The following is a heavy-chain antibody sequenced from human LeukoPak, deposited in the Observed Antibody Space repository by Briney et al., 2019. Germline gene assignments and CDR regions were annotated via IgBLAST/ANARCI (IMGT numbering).Heavy chain of an antibody. CDR2: MNPNSGNT. CDR1: GYTFTSYD. V-gene: IGHV1-8*01. D-gene: IGHD2-8*01. Sequence: GTSVKVSCKASGYTFTSYDINWVRQATGQGLEWMGWMNPNSGNTGYAQKFQGRVTMTRNTSISTAYMELSSLRSEDTAVYYCARGRGSSPRESTNQHWGQGTLVTVSS. J-gene: IGHJ1*01. CDR3: ARGRGSSPRESTNQH.